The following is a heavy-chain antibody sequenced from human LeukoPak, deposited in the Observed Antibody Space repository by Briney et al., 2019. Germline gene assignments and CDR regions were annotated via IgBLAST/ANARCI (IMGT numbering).Heavy chain of an antibody. Sequence: PGGSLRLSCAASGFTFSSYAMSWVRQAPGKGLEWVSAISGSGGSTYYADSVKGRFTISRDNSKNTLCLQMNSLRAEDTAVYYCAKAPAGGWDDRYFDYWGQGTLVTVSS. V-gene: IGHV3-23*01. CDR1: GFTFSSYA. J-gene: IGHJ4*02. D-gene: IGHD6-19*01. CDR2: ISGSGGST. CDR3: AKAPAGGWDDRYFDY.